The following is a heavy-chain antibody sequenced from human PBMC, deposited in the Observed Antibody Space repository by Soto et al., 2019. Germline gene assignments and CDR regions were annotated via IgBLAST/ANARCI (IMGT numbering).Heavy chain of an antibody. D-gene: IGHD6-19*01. CDR3: ARGDPVIVGIAVAGWFDP. J-gene: IGHJ5*02. CDR1: GGSISSYY. CDR2: IYYSGST. V-gene: IGHV4-59*01. Sequence: QVQLQESGPGLVKPSETLSLTCTVSGGSISSYYWSWIRQPPGKGLEWIGYIYYSGSTNYNPSLKRRVPISRNTCKNQFSLELSSGDAAETAVYFCARGDPVIVGIAVAGWFDPWGQGTLVTVSS.